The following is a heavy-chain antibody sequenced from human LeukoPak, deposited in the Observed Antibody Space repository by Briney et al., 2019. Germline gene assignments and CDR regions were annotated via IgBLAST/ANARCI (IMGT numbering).Heavy chain of an antibody. Sequence: SGGSLRLSCAASGFTFSSSAMSWVRQAPGKGLEWASAISGSGDSTYAVSVKGRFTISRDYSKNTLYLQMNSLRAEDTAIYYCAKSGSSRFDPWGQGTTVTVSS. CDR3: AKSGSSRFDP. CDR1: GFTFSSSA. V-gene: IGHV3-23*01. J-gene: IGHJ6*02. D-gene: IGHD6-6*01. CDR2: ISGSGDST.